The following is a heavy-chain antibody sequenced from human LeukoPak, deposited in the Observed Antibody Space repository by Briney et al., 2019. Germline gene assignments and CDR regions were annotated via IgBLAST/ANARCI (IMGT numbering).Heavy chain of an antibody. CDR2: ISSSSSYI. Sequence: GGSLRLSCAASGFTFSSYSMNWVRQAPGKGLEWVSSISSSSSYIYYADSVKGRFTISRDNSKNTLYLQMNSLRAEDTAVYYCARDLSEHIVSDYWGQGTLVTVSS. CDR1: GFTFSSYS. D-gene: IGHD2-21*01. J-gene: IGHJ4*02. V-gene: IGHV3-21*04. CDR3: ARDLSEHIVSDY.